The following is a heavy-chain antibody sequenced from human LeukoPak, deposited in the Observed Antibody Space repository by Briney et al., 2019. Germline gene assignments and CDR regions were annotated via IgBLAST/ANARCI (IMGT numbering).Heavy chain of an antibody. J-gene: IGHJ6*03. CDR3: ARDGCSSTSCYNYYMDV. Sequence: SGGSLRLSCAASGFTVSSNYMSWVRQAPGKGLEWVSVIYSGDSTYYADSVKGRFTISRDNSKNTLYLQMNSLRAEDTAVYYCARDGCSSTSCYNYYMDVWGKGTTVTVSS. D-gene: IGHD2-2*02. CDR2: IYSGDST. V-gene: IGHV3-66*01. CDR1: GFTVSSNY.